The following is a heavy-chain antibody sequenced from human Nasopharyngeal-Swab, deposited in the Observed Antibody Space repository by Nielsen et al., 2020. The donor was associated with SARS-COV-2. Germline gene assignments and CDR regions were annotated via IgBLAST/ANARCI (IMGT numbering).Heavy chain of an antibody. J-gene: IGHJ6*02. D-gene: IGHD5-18*01. V-gene: IGHV4-61*02. Sequence: SETLSLTCTVSGGSISSGSYYWSWIRQPAGKGLEWIGRIYTSGSTNYNPSLKSRVTISVDTSKNQFSLKLSSVTAADTAVYYCAYTAAAVKNFGMDVWGQGTTVTVSS. CDR1: GGSISSGSYY. CDR3: AYTAAAVKNFGMDV. CDR2: IYTSGST.